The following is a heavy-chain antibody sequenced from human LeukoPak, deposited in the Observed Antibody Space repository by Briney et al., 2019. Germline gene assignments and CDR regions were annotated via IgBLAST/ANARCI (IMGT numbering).Heavy chain of an antibody. V-gene: IGHV3-30*04. J-gene: IGHJ4*02. CDR2: IASHAGDA. CDR1: GFTFGDYA. CDR3: ARDRLNRADCGTDCYSAVFDY. Sequence: GGSLRLSCTASGFTFGDYAMSWFRQAPGKGLEWVAVIASHAGDAHYSDSVKGRFTISRDNSKDTLYLQMNNLGVEDTAVYYCARDRLNRADCGTDCYSAVFDYWGQGALVAVSS. D-gene: IGHD2-21*02.